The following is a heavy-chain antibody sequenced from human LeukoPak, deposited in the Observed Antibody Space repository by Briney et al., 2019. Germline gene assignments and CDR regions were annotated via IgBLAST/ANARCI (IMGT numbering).Heavy chain of an antibody. Sequence: GGSLRLSCAASGFTFSSYDMHWVRQATGKGLEWVSAIGTAGDTYYPGSVKGRFTISRENAKNSLYLQMNSLRAGDTAVYYCARGGSPYYYYYMGVWGKGTTVTVSS. D-gene: IGHD3-10*01. CDR2: IGTAGDT. V-gene: IGHV3-13*01. CDR1: GFTFSSYD. J-gene: IGHJ6*03. CDR3: ARGGSPYYYYYMGV.